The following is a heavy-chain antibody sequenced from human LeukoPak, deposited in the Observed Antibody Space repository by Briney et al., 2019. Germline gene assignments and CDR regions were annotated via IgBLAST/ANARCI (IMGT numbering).Heavy chain of an antibody. D-gene: IGHD4-23*01. CDR3: AKDINWGYGGHFYGMDV. CDR1: GFTFDDYA. J-gene: IGHJ6*02. V-gene: IGHV3-9*01. Sequence: SLRLSCAASGFTFDDYAMHWVRQAPGKGLEWVSGISWNSGSIGYADSVKGRFTISRDNAKYSLYLQMNGLRPDDTALYFCAKDINWGYGGHFYGMDVWGQGTTVTVSS. CDR2: ISWNSGSI.